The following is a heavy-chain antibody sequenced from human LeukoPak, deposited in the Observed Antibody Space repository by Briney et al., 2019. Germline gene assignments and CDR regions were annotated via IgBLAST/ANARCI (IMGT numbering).Heavy chain of an antibody. CDR3: AKVGSSGWYEILFDY. V-gene: IGHV3-33*06. CDR2: IWYDGSNK. CDR1: GFTFSSYG. J-gene: IGHJ4*02. Sequence: HPGRSLRLSCAASGFTFSSYGMHWVRQAPGKGLEWVAVIWYDGSNKYYADSVKGRFTISRDNSKNTLYLQMNSLRAEDTAVYYCAKVGSSGWYEILFDYWGQGTLVTISS. D-gene: IGHD6-19*01.